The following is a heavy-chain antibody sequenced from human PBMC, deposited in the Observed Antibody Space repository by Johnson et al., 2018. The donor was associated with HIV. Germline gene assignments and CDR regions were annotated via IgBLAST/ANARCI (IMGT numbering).Heavy chain of an antibody. CDR2: ISGTGRTT. CDR1: GFGFGSYA. CDR3: ARGRKDIEAADGLDNDAFDM. V-gene: IGHV3-23*04. J-gene: IGHJ3*02. Sequence: VQLVESGGGVVQPGRSLRLSCAASGFGFGSYAMSWVRQAPGKGLEWVSAISGTGRTTHYADSVKGRFTLSRDNSKNTLYLQMDSLRAEDSALYYCARGRKDIEAADGLDNDAFDMWGQGTLVTVSS. D-gene: IGHD6-13*01.